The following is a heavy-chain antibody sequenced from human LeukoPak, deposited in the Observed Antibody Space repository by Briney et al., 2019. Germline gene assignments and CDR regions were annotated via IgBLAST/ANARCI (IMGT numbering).Heavy chain of an antibody. Sequence: QSAGSLRLSCAASGFTFSSYGMHWVRQAPGKGLEWVAVISYDGSNKYYADSVKGRFTISRDNSKNTLYLQMNSLRAEDTAVYYCAREPRGWLQPGGFDYWGQGTLVTVSS. V-gene: IGHV3-30*03. J-gene: IGHJ4*02. CDR1: GFTFSSYG. CDR3: AREPRGWLQPGGFDY. CDR2: ISYDGSNK. D-gene: IGHD5-24*01.